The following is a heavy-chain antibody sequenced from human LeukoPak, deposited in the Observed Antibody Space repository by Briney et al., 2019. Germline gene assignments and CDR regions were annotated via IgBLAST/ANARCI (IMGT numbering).Heavy chain of an antibody. CDR2: IYYSGST. J-gene: IGHJ4*02. D-gene: IGHD4-11*01. Sequence: IYYSGSTYYNPSLKSRVTISVDTSKNQFSLKLSSVTAADTAVYYCARQTFYSNSKYYFDYWGQGTLVTVSS. V-gene: IGHV4-39*01. CDR3: ARQTFYSNSKYYFDY.